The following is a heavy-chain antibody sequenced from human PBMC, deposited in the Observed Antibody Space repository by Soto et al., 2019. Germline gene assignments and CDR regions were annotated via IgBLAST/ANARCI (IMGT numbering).Heavy chain of an antibody. V-gene: IGHV4-4*07. CDR1: GGSINTFY. J-gene: IGHJ4*02. CDR2: IFSSGST. CDR3: AREGSYSAYNFAHGIQLWSFDF. Sequence: SETLSLTCTVSGGSINTFYWSWVRQPAGKGLEWIGRIFSSGSTSFNPSLESRVAMSVDTSKNHFSLNLSSVTAADMAVYYCAREGSYSAYNFAHGIQLWSFDFWGQGALVTVSS. D-gene: IGHD5-12*01.